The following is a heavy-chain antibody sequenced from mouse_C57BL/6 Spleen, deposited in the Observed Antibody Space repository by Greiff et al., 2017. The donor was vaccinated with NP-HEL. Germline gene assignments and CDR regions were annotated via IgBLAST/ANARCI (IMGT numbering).Heavy chain of an antibody. J-gene: IGHJ4*01. CDR2: IRNKANGYTT. CDR3: ARYRTGTGGYAMDY. V-gene: IGHV7-3*01. D-gene: IGHD4-1*01. Sequence: EVKLVESGGGLVQPGGSLSLSCAASGFTFTDYYMSWVRQPPGKALEWLGFIRNKANGYTTEYSASVKGRFTISRDNYQSILYLQMNALRAEDSATYYCARYRTGTGGYAMDYWGQGTSVTVSS. CDR1: GFTFTDYY.